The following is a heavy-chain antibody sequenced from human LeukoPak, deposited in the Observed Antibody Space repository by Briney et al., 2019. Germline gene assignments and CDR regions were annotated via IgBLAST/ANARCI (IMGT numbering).Heavy chain of an antibody. J-gene: IGHJ6*04. D-gene: IGHD2-15*01. V-gene: IGHV1-69*04. CDR3: ARAYCSGGSCYPFYYGMDV. Sequence: ASVKVSCKASGGTFSSYAISWVRQAPGQGLEWMGRIIPIFGIANYAQKFQGRVTITADKSTSTAYMELSSLRSEDTAVYYCARAYCSGGSCYPFYYGMDVWGKGTTVTVSS. CDR1: GGTFSSYA. CDR2: IIPIFGIA.